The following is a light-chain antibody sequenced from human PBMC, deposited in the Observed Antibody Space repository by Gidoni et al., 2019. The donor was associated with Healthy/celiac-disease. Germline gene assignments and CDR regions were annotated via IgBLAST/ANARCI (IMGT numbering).Light chain of an antibody. CDR2: AAS. CDR1: QSISSY. V-gene: IGKV1-39*01. CDR3: QQSYSTPWT. Sequence: DIQMTKSPSSLSASVGDRVTSTCRASQSISSYLNWYQPKPGKAPKLLIYAASSLQSGVPSRFSGSGSGTDLTLTISSLQPEDFATYYCQQSYSTPWTFGQGTKVEIK. J-gene: IGKJ1*01.